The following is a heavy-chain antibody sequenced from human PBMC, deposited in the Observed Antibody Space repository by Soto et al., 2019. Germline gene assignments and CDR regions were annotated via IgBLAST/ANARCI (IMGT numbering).Heavy chain of an antibody. CDR1: GFTFSSYA. J-gene: IGHJ4*02. V-gene: IGHV3-23*01. Sequence: LRLSCAASGFTFSSYAMSWVRQAPGKGLEWVSAISGSGGSTYYADSVKGRFTISRDNSKNTLYLQMNSLRAEDTAVYYCAKDSWTYYDILTGYGLPFDYWGQGTLVTVSS. CDR3: AKDSWTYYDILTGYGLPFDY. D-gene: IGHD3-9*01. CDR2: ISGSGGST.